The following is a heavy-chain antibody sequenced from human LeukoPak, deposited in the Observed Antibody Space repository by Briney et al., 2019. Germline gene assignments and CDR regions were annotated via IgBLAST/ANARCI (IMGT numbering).Heavy chain of an antibody. CDR2: INWNGGST. CDR1: GFTFDDYG. Sequence: GGSLGLSCEASGFTFDDYGLTWVRQAPGKGLEWVSGINWNGGSTRYVDSVKGRFTISRDNAKQSLHLQMNSLRAEDTALYYCARPLNVDYGDYGNLALWGRGTLVTVSS. J-gene: IGHJ2*01. V-gene: IGHV3-20*04. CDR3: ARPLNVDYGDYGNLAL. D-gene: IGHD4-17*01.